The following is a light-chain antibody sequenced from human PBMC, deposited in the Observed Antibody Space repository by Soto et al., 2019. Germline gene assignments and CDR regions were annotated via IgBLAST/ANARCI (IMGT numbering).Light chain of an antibody. J-gene: IGLJ1*01. CDR2: EVS. CDR1: SSDVGGYNY. CDR3: SSYTSSSTPDV. Sequence: QSALTQPASGSGSPGQSITISCTGTSSDVGGYNYVSWYQQHPGKAPKLMIYEVSNRPSRVSNRFSGSKSGNTASLTISGLQAADEADYYCSSYTSSSTPDVFGTGTKLTVL. V-gene: IGLV2-14*01.